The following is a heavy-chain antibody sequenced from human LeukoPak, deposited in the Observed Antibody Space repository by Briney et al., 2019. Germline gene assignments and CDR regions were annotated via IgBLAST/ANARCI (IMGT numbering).Heavy chain of an antibody. Sequence: SETLSLTCAVYGGSFSGYYWSWIRQPPGKGLEWIGEINHSGSTNYNPSLKSRVTISVDTSKNQFPLKLSSVTAADTAVYYCAREGYCSSTSCYFQGVYFQHWGQGTLVTVSS. D-gene: IGHD2-2*01. J-gene: IGHJ1*01. V-gene: IGHV4-34*01. CDR1: GGSFSGYY. CDR2: INHSGST. CDR3: AREGYCSSTSCYFQGVYFQH.